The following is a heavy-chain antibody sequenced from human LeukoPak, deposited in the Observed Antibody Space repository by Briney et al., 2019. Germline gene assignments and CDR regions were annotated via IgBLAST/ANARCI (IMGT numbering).Heavy chain of an antibody. J-gene: IGHJ4*02. D-gene: IGHD4-17*01. CDR2: ISWNSGGI. V-gene: IGHV3-9*01. CDR3: AKDISGREDYGVYVFDY. Sequence: PGGSLRLSCAASGFTFDDYAMRWVRQAPGKGLEWVSGISWNSGGIGYADSVKGRFTISRDNAKNSLYLLMNSLRPEDTALYYCAKDISGREDYGVYVFDYWGQGTLVTVSS. CDR1: GFTFDDYA.